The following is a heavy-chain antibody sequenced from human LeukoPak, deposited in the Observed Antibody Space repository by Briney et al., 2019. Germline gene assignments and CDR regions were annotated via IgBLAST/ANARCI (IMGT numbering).Heavy chain of an antibody. CDR3: AKDLDYYGSGSYTFDY. CDR2: IRYGGSNK. V-gene: IGHV3-30*02. Sequence: GGSLRLSCAASGFTFSSYGVHWVRQAPGKGREWVAFIRYGGSNKIYADSVKGRFTISRDNSKNTLYLQMNSLRAEDTAVYYCAKDLDYYGSGSYTFDYWGQGTLVTVSS. CDR1: GFTFSSYG. D-gene: IGHD3-10*01. J-gene: IGHJ4*02.